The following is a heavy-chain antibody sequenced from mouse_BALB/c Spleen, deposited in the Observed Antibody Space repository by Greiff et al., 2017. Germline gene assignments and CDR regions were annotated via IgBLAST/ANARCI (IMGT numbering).Heavy chain of an antibody. CDR2: ISDGGSYT. J-gene: IGHJ1*01. V-gene: IGHV5-4*02. D-gene: IGHD2-10*01. CDR3: ARGLLFDV. CDR1: GFTFSDYY. Sequence: DVKLVESGGGLVKPGGSLKLSCAASGFTFSDYYMYWVRQTPEKRLEWVATISDGGSYTYYPDSVKGRFTISRDNARNILYLQMSSLRSEDTAMYYCARGLLFDVWGAGTTVTVSS.